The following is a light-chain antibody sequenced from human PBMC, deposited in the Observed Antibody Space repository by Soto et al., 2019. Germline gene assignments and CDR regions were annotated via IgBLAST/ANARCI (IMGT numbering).Light chain of an antibody. CDR1: QSVLYTSNNKNY. CDR3: HQYYSTPYT. CDR2: WAS. Sequence: DIVMTQSPDSLAVSLGERATINCKSSQSVLYTSNNKNYLAWYQQKPGQPPKLLIYWASTRESGVPDRFSGSGSATDFTLTISSLQAEDVAVYYCHQYYSTPYTFGQGTKLEI. V-gene: IGKV4-1*01. J-gene: IGKJ2*01.